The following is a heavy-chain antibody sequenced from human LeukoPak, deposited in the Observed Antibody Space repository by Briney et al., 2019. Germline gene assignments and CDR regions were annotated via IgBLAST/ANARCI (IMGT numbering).Heavy chain of an antibody. D-gene: IGHD1-1*01. CDR3: ARVGWKDASDI. CDR1: GGTFSSYA. CDR2: IIPIFGTA. J-gene: IGHJ3*02. V-gene: IGHV1-69*06. Sequence: ASVKVSCKASGGTFSSYAISWVRQAPGQGLEWMEGIIPIFGTANYAQKFQGRVTITADKSTSTAYMELSSLRSEDTAVYYCARVGWKDASDIWGQGTMVTVSS.